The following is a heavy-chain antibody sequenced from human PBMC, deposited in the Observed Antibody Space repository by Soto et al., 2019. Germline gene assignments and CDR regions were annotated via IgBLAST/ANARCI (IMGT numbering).Heavy chain of an antibody. V-gene: IGHV3-23*01. Sequence: GGSLRLSCAASGFTFSSYAMSWVRQAPGKGLEWVSAISGSGGSTYYADSVKGRFTISRDNSKNTLYLQMNSLRAEDTAVYYCAKQDGDFWSGYYLTTSDLNYWGQGTLVTVSS. J-gene: IGHJ4*02. CDR3: AKQDGDFWSGYYLTTSDLNY. CDR2: ISGSGGST. D-gene: IGHD3-3*01. CDR1: GFTFSSYA.